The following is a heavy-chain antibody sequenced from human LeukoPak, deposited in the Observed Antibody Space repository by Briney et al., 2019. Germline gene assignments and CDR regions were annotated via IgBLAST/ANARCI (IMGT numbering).Heavy chain of an antibody. V-gene: IGHV3-23*01. J-gene: IGHJ4*02. CDR1: GFSFSSYA. CDR3: AREQSGTRGWYTVDY. D-gene: IGHD6-19*01. CDR2: IRGNSERT. Sequence: GGSLRLSCVASGFSFSSYAITWVRQAPGKGMEWVSAIRGNSERTYYADSVRGRFTISRDNSKDTSYLQISSLRVEDTAVYYCAREQSGTRGWYTVDYWGQGTLVAVSS.